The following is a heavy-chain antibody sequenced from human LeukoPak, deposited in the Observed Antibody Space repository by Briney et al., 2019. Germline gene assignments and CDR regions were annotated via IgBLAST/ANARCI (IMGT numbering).Heavy chain of an antibody. CDR2: ISSSSSYI. CDR3: ARESPYSSSWYRAAFDI. CDR1: GFTFSNYS. J-gene: IGHJ3*02. Sequence: GGSLRLSCAASGFTFSNYSMNWVRQAPWKGLEWVSSISSSSSYIYYADSVKGRFTISRDNAKNSLYLQMNSLRAEDTAVYYCARESPYSSSWYRAAFDIWGQGTMVTVSS. V-gene: IGHV3-21*01. D-gene: IGHD6-13*01.